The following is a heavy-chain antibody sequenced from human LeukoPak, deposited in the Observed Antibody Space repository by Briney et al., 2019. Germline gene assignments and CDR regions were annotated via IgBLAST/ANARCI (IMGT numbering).Heavy chain of an antibody. Sequence: ASVKVSCKVSGCRVTEVSMNWVRQAPGKGLEWMGGLHPADGETEYAQNFQDRVTMTEDTSTDTAYMELSSLRSDDTAVYYCATAAPYMTTVIRGTFDIWGQGTMVTVSS. V-gene: IGHV1-24*01. CDR2: LHPADGET. D-gene: IGHD4-17*01. J-gene: IGHJ3*02. CDR1: GCRVTEVS. CDR3: ATAAPYMTTVIRGTFDI.